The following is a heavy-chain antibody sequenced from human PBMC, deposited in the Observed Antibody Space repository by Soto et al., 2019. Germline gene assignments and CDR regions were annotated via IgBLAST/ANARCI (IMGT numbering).Heavy chain of an antibody. CDR3: ERDRQYGHFWSCYQCEGPYGMDV. Sequence: QVQLQQWGAGLLKPSETLSLTCGVYGGSFSGYSWTWIRQAPGKGLEWIGEINHSGGTNYNSSLKRRVTISVYTSKHQFSLLMYSVTAADTALSSCERDRQYGHFWSCYQCEGPYGMDVWGQGPTVTV. J-gene: IGHJ6*02. D-gene: IGHD3-3*02. CDR1: GGSFSGYS. V-gene: IGHV4-34*02. CDR2: INHSGGT.